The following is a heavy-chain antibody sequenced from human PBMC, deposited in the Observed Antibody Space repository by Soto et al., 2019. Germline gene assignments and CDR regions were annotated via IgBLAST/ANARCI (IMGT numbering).Heavy chain of an antibody. CDR2: IYRSGTT. CDR1: GGSISSGYY. V-gene: IGHV4-38-2*02. D-gene: IGHD1-26*01. CDR3: ARTHSGSYYSVFNY. J-gene: IGHJ4*02. Sequence: SETLSLTCTVSGGSISSGYYCGWIRQSPGKGQEWIASIYRSGTTSYNPSLKSRVTISVDPSKNQFSLMLTAVTAADTAVYYCARTHSGSYYSVFNYWGRGSLVTVSS.